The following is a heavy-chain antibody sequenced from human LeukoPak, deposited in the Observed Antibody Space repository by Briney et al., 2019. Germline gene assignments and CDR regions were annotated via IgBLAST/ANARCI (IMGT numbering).Heavy chain of an antibody. CDR3: ARVGDILTGYYLAQKLDY. D-gene: IGHD3-9*01. Sequence: ASVKVSCKDSGYTFTSHGMSWVGQAPGQGLEWMGGISAYNGNTNYAQKLQGRVTMTTDTSTSTAYMELRSLRSDDTAVYYCARVGDILTGYYLAQKLDYWGQGTLVTVSS. CDR2: ISAYNGNT. CDR1: GYTFTSHG. J-gene: IGHJ4*02. V-gene: IGHV1-18*01.